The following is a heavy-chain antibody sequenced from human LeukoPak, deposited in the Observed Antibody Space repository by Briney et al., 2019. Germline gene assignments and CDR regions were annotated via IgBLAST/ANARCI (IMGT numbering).Heavy chain of an antibody. J-gene: IGHJ4*02. Sequence: GGSLRLSCAASGFTFSSYWMHWARQAPGKGLVWVSRTNHDGSNTNYADSVKGRFAISRDNAKNTLHLQMNSLRAEDTAVYYCARDFTVGGMFDYWGQGILVTVSS. V-gene: IGHV3-74*01. D-gene: IGHD4-17*01. CDR2: TNHDGSNT. CDR1: GFTFSSYW. CDR3: ARDFTVGGMFDY.